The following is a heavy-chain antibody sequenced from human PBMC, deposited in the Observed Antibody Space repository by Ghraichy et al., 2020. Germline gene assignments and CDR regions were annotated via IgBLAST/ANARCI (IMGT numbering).Heavy chain of an antibody. V-gene: IGHV3-23*01. CDR2: ISASGRDT. CDR3: ARQPVVRGVIDAFDI. D-gene: IGHD3-10*01. Sequence: GGSLRLSCAASGFTFSSYALSWVRQAPGKGLEWVSAISASGRDTYYTESLKGRFTISRVNSKNTLYLQVNSLRTEDTAVYYCARQPVVRGVIDAFDIWGQGTMVIVSS. J-gene: IGHJ3*02. CDR1: GFTFSSYA.